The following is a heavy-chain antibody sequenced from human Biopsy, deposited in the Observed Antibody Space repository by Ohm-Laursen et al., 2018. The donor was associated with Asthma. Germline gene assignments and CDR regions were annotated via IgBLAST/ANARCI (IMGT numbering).Heavy chain of an antibody. Sequence: VASVKVSCKVSGDSFSNYAISWVRQAPRQGLEWMGGLIPVLGTPDHAQMFEGRVTITADESTSTAYMELSSLSSEDTAVYYCARGYSGSDRIVYYYSGLEVWGQGTTVTVSS. CDR3: ARGYSGSDRIVYYYSGLEV. V-gene: IGHV1-69*13. J-gene: IGHJ6*02. CDR2: LIPVLGTP. D-gene: IGHD5-12*01. CDR1: GDSFSNYA.